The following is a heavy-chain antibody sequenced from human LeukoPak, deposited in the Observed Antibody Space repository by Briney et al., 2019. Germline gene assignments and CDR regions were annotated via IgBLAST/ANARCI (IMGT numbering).Heavy chain of an antibody. CDR2: ISGSGGST. CDR1: GFTFSSYA. J-gene: IGHJ4*02. CDR3: ARHGRSSTYSQLDY. Sequence: GGSLRLSCAASGFTFSSYAMSWVRQAPGKGLEWVSAISGSGGSTHYADSVKGRFTISRDNSKNTLYLQMNSLRVEDTAVYYCARHGRSSTYSQLDYWGQGTLVTVSS. V-gene: IGHV3-23*01. D-gene: IGHD2-2*01.